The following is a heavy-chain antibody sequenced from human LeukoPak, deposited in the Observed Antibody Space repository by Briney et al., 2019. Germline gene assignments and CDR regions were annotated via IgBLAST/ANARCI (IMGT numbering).Heavy chain of an antibody. CDR2: IKQDGSEK. J-gene: IGHJ3*02. Sequence: PGGSLRLSCAASGFTFSSYWMSWVRHAPGKGLELVANIKQDGSEKYYVDSVKGRFTISRDNAKNSLYLQMNSLRAEDTAVYYCARDTPVLDAFDIWGQGTMVTVSS. D-gene: IGHD2-15*01. V-gene: IGHV3-7*01. CDR3: ARDTPVLDAFDI. CDR1: GFTFSSYW.